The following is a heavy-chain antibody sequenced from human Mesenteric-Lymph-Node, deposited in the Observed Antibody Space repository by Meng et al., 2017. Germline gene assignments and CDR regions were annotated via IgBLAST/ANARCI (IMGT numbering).Heavy chain of an antibody. CDR2: ISSSSSYI. CDR1: GFIFSNFW. CDR3: ARADSSTSHDAFDI. D-gene: IGHD2/OR15-2a*01. J-gene: IGHJ3*02. V-gene: IGHV3-21*01. Sequence: GGSLRLSCAASGFIFSNFWMTWVRQAPGKGLEWVSSISSSSSYIYYADSVKGRFTISRDNAKNSLYLQMNSLRAEDTAVYYCARADSSTSHDAFDIWGQGTMVTVSS.